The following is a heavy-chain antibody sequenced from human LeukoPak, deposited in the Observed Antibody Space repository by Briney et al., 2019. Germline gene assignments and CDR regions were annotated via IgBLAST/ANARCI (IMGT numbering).Heavy chain of an antibody. V-gene: IGHV4-61*02. Sequence: SQTLSLTCTVCGGSISSGSYDWRWIGQPAGKGLEWIGRIYTRGSTKYNHSLKSRVTISVDTSKNQFSLKLSSVTAADTAVYYCARCAWDDGDSSSWYVDYWGQGTLVTVSS. CDR3: ARCAWDDGDSSSWYVDY. D-gene: IGHD6-13*01. CDR1: GGSISSGSYD. CDR2: IYTRGST. J-gene: IGHJ4*02.